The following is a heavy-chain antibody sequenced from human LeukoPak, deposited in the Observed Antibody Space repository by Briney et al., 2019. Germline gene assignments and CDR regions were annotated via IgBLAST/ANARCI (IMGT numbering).Heavy chain of an antibody. Sequence: GVSLRLSCAASEFTFSSYSMNWVRQAPGKRLESVSSISSSSNYIYYADSVKGRFTISRDNAKNSLYLQMNSLRADDTAVFYCEQETVYDILTGYAPYYFDYWGQGTLVTVSS. CDR3: EQETVYDILTGYAPYYFDY. D-gene: IGHD3-9*01. CDR2: ISSSSNYI. J-gene: IGHJ4*02. CDR1: EFTFSSYS. V-gene: IGHV3-21*01.